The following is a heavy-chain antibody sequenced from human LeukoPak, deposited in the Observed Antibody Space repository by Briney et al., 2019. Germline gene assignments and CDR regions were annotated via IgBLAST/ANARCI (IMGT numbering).Heavy chain of an antibody. Sequence: GGSLRLSCAASGFTFSSYWMSWVRQAPGKGLEWASAISGSGDSTYYGDSVKGRFTISRDNSKNTLYLQMNSLRAEDTAVYYCAKTRPLDSSSWSHGDYWGQGTLVTVSS. CDR3: AKTRPLDSSSWSHGDY. CDR1: GFTFSSYW. J-gene: IGHJ4*02. V-gene: IGHV3-23*01. CDR2: ISGSGDST. D-gene: IGHD6-13*01.